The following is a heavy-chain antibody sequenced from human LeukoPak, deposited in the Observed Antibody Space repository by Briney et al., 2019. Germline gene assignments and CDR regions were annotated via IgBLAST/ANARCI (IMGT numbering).Heavy chain of an antibody. CDR2: IYYSGST. Sequence: SETLSFTCTVSGGSISSYYWSWIRQPPGKGLEWIGYIYYSGSTNYNPSLKSRVTISVDTSKNQFSLKLSSVTAADTAVYYCARAHAYGYGSFDYWGQGTLVTVSS. V-gene: IGHV4-59*01. J-gene: IGHJ4*02. D-gene: IGHD5-18*01. CDR3: ARAHAYGYGSFDY. CDR1: GGSISSYY.